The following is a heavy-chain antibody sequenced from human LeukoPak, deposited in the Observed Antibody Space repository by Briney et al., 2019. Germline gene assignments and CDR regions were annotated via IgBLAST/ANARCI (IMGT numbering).Heavy chain of an antibody. CDR1: GGSISSYY. Sequence: PSETLSLTCTVSGGSISSYYWSWIRQPPGKGLEWIGYIYDSGSTNYNPSLKSRVTISVDTSKNQFSLNLSSVTAADTAVYYCARRDTVMTPFDYWGQGTLVTASS. J-gene: IGHJ4*02. CDR2: IYDSGST. V-gene: IGHV4-59*08. D-gene: IGHD5-18*01. CDR3: ARRDTVMTPFDY.